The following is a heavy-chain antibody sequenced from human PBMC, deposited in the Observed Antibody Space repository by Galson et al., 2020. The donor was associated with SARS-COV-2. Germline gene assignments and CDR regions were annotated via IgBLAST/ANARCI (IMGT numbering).Heavy chain of an antibody. J-gene: IGHJ4*02. D-gene: IGHD2-2*01. CDR2: ISAYNGNT. CDR3: ARVGYCSSTSCQKKSPFDY. CDR1: GYTFTSYG. Sequence: ASVKVSCKASGYTFTSYGISWVRQAPGQGLEWMGWISAYNGNTNYAQKLQGRVTMTTDTSTSTAYMELRSLRSDDTAVYYCARVGYCSSTSCQKKSPFDYWGQGTLVTVSS. V-gene: IGHV1-18*01.